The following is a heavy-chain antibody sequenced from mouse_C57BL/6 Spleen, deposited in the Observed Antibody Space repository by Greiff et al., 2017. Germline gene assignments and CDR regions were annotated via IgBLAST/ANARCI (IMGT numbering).Heavy chain of an antibody. Sequence: VQLQQSGPELVKPGASVKISCKASGYTFTDYYMNWVKQSHGKSLEWIGDINPNNGGTSYNQKFKGKATLTVDKSSSTAYMELRSLTSEDSAVYYCATHSHYYGSSYPYWYFDVWGTGTTVTVSS. CDR1: GYTFTDYY. J-gene: IGHJ1*03. CDR2: INPNNGGT. CDR3: ATHSHYYGSSYPYWYFDV. V-gene: IGHV1-26*01. D-gene: IGHD1-1*01.